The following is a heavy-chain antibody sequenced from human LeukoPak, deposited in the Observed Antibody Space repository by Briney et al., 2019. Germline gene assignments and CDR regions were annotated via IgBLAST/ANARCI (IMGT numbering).Heavy chain of an antibody. Sequence: PGGSLRLSCAASGFTFSSYSMNWVRQAPGKGLEWVSSISSSSSYIYYADSVKGRFTISRDNAKNSLYLQMNSLRAEDTAVYYCARAPYSGSYWLDWFDPWGQGTLVTVSS. V-gene: IGHV3-21*01. CDR3: ARAPYSGSYWLDWFDP. J-gene: IGHJ5*02. D-gene: IGHD1-26*01. CDR2: ISSSSSYI. CDR1: GFTFSSYS.